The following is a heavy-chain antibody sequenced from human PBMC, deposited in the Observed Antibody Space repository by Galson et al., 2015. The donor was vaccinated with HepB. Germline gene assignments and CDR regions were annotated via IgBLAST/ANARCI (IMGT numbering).Heavy chain of an antibody. D-gene: IGHD3-10*01. CDR3: ARAPRISFGVLMQPLTK. V-gene: IGHV1-3*04. Sequence: SVKVSCKASGYTLNTYNMHWVRQAPGQGLEWVGWIDTVNGRTKYSRKFQGRVTVSRDSPANTAYMEMTRLTSEDTAIYYCARAPRISFGVLMQPLTKWGLGPLVIVSS. J-gene: IGHJ4*02. CDR1: GYTLNTYN. CDR2: IDTVNGRT.